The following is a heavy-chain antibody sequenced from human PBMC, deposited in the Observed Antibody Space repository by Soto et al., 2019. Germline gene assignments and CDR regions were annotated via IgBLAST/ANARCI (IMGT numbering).Heavy chain of an antibody. V-gene: IGHV4-4*02. CDR1: GGSISTENR. Sequence: SETLSLTCAGSGGSISTENRWSWARQPPGKGLEWIGEIYHGRGARYNPTLRRRVTISVDKSKNQFSLNLSCVAAADTAVYYCAGLIISAKSFDIWGQGTMVTVSS. D-gene: IGHD2-8*01. CDR2: IYHGRGA. J-gene: IGHJ3*02. CDR3: AGLIISAKSFDI.